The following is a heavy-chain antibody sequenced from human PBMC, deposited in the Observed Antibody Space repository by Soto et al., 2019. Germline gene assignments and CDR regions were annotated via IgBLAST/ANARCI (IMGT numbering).Heavy chain of an antibody. D-gene: IGHD3-9*01. J-gene: IGHJ5*02. V-gene: IGHV4-39*02. CDR1: GDSISKSGHY. CDR3: TSLLTPYDTPGPSWFGP. CDR2: IDYRGST. Sequence: SETLSLTCTVSGDSISKSGHYWGWIRQPPGKALEWIGGIDYRGSTLYNPSLRSRITMSIDTSKKFFSLKLTSVSSSDTALYYCTSLLTPYDTPGPSWFGPWGQGTLVTVSS.